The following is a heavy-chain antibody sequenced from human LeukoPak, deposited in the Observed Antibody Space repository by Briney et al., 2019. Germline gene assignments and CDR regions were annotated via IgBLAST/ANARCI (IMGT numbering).Heavy chain of an antibody. CDR1: GYTFTSYG. J-gene: IGHJ5*02. V-gene: IGHV1-18*01. CDR3: ARDTVAGTYWFDP. D-gene: IGHD6-19*01. CDR2: ISAYNGDT. Sequence: ASVTVSCKASGYTFTSYGTSWVRQAPGQGLEWMGWISAYNGDTNYAQKLQGRVTMTTDTSTSTAYMELRSLRSDDTAVYYCARDTVAGTYWFDPWGQGTLVTVSS.